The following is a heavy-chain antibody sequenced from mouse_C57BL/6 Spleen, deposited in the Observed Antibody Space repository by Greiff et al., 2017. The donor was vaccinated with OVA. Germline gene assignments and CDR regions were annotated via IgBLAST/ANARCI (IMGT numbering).Heavy chain of an antibody. CDR1: GYTFTSYW. CDR2: IDPNSGGT. CDR3: ARSRWLNDYAMDD. D-gene: IGHD2-3*01. Sequence: VQLQQPGAELVKPGASVKLSCKASGYTFTSYWMHWVKQRPGRGLEWIGMIDPNSGGTKYNEKFKSKATLTVDKPSSTAYMQLSSLTSEDSAVYYCARSRWLNDYAMDDWGKGTSVTVSS. V-gene: IGHV1-72*01. J-gene: IGHJ4*01.